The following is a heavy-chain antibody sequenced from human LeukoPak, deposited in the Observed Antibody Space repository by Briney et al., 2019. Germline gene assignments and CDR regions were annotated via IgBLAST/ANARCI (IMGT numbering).Heavy chain of an antibody. CDR3: AQGIPQGGT. CDR1: GFIFSTYS. Sequence: GGSLRLSCAASGFIFSTYSMNWVRQAPGKGLEWVSYISSSTSTIYYADSVKGRFTISRDNAKNTLYLQMNNLRAEDTAVYYCAQGIPQGGTWGQGTLVTVSS. J-gene: IGHJ5*02. CDR2: ISSSTSTI. V-gene: IGHV3-48*01. D-gene: IGHD3-16*01.